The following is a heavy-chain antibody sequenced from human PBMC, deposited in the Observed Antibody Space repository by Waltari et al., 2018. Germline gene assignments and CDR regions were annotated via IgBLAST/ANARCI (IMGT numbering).Heavy chain of an antibody. V-gene: IGHV3-23*04. D-gene: IGHD6-19*01. CDR2: ITPGGAP. CDR1: GFTLSCCG. Sequence: EVQLVESGGGLVQPGGSLRLPCAASGFTLSCCGMSWVRQAPGKGLEGGSGITPGGAPYYADFVRGRFTISRDNSNNMLFLQMNSLRVDDTAIYYCAKEIPYSNGWLHIDSWGQGTLVSVPS. J-gene: IGHJ4*02. CDR3: AKEIPYSNGWLHIDS.